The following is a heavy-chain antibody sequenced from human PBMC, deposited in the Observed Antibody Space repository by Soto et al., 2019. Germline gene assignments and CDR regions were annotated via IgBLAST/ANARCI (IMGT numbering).Heavy chain of an antibody. CDR3: ARYRREAVAGYTLDN. CDR2: VYNSGST. D-gene: IGHD6-13*01. V-gene: IGHV4-59*01. J-gene: IGHJ4*02. CDR1: GGSISSNY. Sequence: PSETLSLTCSVSGGSISSNYWTWIRQPPGKGLEWIGYVYNSGSTNYNPSLKSRVTSSEDTSKSQFSLKVNSVTAADTAVYYCARYRREAVAGYTLDNWGQGILVTVSS.